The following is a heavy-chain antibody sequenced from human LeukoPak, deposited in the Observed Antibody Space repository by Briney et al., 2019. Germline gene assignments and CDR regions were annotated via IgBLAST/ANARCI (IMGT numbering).Heavy chain of an antibody. CDR1: GFTFSSYA. D-gene: IGHD3-22*01. Sequence: RGSLRLSCAASGFTFSSYAMSWVRQAPGKGLEWVSAISGSGGSTYYADSVKGRFTVSRDNSKNTLYLQMNSLRAEDTAVYYCAKGGSGYLLYFDYWGQGTLVTVSS. V-gene: IGHV3-23*01. CDR3: AKGGSGYLLYFDY. CDR2: ISGSGGST. J-gene: IGHJ4*02.